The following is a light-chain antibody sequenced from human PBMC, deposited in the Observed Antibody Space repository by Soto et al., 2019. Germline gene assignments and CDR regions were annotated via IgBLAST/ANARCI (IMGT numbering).Light chain of an antibody. V-gene: IGKV3-11*01. CDR1: QSLSSH. CDR2: DAS. J-gene: IGKJ4*01. CDR3: QQRSNWPPT. Sequence: ENVLSQSPPTLYVSKSERASLSCRASQSLSSHLAWYQQKPGQAPRLLIYDASNRATGIPARFSGSGSGTDFTLTISSLEPEDFAVYYCQQRSNWPPTFGGGPKVDI.